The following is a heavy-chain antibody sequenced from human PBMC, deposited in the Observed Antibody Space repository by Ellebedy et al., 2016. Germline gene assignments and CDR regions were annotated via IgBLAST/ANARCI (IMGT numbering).Heavy chain of an antibody. CDR1: GYTLTDLS. J-gene: IGHJ4*02. CDR3: ATGSLRWYLFDY. CDR2: FDPEDGET. V-gene: IGHV1-24*01. D-gene: IGHD4-23*01. Sequence: ASVKVSXXVSGYTLTDLSMHWVRQAPGKGLEWMGGFDPEDGETIYAQKFQGRVTMTEDTSTDTAYMELSSLRSEDTAVYYCATGSLRWYLFDYWGQGTLVTVSS.